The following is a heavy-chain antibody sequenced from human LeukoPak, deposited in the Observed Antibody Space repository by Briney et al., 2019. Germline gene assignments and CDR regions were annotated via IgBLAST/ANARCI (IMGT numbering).Heavy chain of an antibody. V-gene: IGHV4-59*08. CDR1: GGSISSYY. Sequence: PSETLSLTCTVSGGSISSYYWSWIRQPPGKGLEWIGYIYYSGSTNYNPSLKSRVTISVDTSKNQFSLKLSSVTAADTAVYYCARTAPDIVVLPAARGSFDIWGQGTMVTVSS. CDR2: IYYSGST. J-gene: IGHJ3*02. CDR3: ARTAPDIVVLPAARGSFDI. D-gene: IGHD2-2*01.